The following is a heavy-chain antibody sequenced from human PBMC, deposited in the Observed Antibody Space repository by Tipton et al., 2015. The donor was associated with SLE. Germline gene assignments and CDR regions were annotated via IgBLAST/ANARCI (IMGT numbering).Heavy chain of an antibody. CDR3: ARGLYNWNYEGAFDI. V-gene: IGHV3-11*01. D-gene: IGHD1-7*01. CDR1: GFTFSDYY. Sequence: SLRLSCAASGFTFSDYYMSWIRQAPGKGLEGVSYISSSGSTIYYADSVKGRFTISRDNAKNSLYLQMNSLRAKDTAVYYCARGLYNWNYEGAFDIWGQGTMVTVSS. CDR2: ISSSGSTI. J-gene: IGHJ3*02.